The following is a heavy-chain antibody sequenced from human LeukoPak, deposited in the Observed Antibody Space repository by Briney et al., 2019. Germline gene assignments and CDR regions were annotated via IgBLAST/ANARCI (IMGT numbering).Heavy chain of an antibody. J-gene: IGHJ4*02. D-gene: IGHD3-22*01. CDR1: GFTFDDYG. Sequence: GGSLRLSCAASGFTFDDYGMSWVRQAPGKGLEWVSGINWNGGSTGYADSVKGRFTISRDNAKNSLYLQMNSLRAEDTALYYCARDMGNTYYYDSSPLGVYFDYWGQGTLVTASS. CDR3: ARDMGNTYYYDSSPLGVYFDY. CDR2: INWNGGST. V-gene: IGHV3-20*04.